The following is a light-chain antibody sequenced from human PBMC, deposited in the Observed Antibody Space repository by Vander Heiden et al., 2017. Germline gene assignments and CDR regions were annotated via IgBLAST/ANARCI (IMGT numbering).Light chain of an antibody. V-gene: IGLV3-21*02. CDR2: DDS. J-gene: IGLJ3*02. CDR1: NIGSKS. CDR3: QVWASRSDLYV. Sequence: SYVLTQPPSLSLAPGQTARITCGGNNIGSKSVPWYQQKPGQAPVRWGYDDSDRPSGIPERFSGYNSGNKANLNISRVEAGDEADDYCQVWASRSDLYVFGGGTKMTVL.